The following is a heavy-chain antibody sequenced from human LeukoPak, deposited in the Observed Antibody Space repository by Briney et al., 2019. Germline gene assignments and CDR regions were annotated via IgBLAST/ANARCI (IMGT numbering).Heavy chain of an antibody. CDR2: ISYDGSNK. J-gene: IGHJ4*02. CDR3: ARDEPDYGDYGLFDY. Sequence: PGGSLRLSCAASGFTFSSYAMHWVRQAPGKGLEWVAVISYDGSNKYYADSVKGRFTIPRDNSKNTPYLQMNSLRAEDTAVYYCARDEPDYGDYGLFDYWGQGTLVTVSS. V-gene: IGHV3-30*04. D-gene: IGHD4-17*01. CDR1: GFTFSSYA.